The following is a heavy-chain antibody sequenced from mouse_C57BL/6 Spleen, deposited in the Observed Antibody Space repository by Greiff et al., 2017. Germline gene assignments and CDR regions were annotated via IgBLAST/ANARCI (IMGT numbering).Heavy chain of an antibody. J-gene: IGHJ2*01. Sequence: QVQLQQPGAELVKPGASVKMSCKASGYTFTSYWITWVKQRPGQGLEWIGDIYPGSGSTNYNEKFKSKATLTVDTSSSPAYMQLSSLTSEDSAVYYCARSYYGSSYGFDYWGQGTTLTVSS. D-gene: IGHD1-1*01. CDR1: GYTFTSYW. CDR3: ARSYYGSSYGFDY. CDR2: IYPGSGST. V-gene: IGHV1-55*01.